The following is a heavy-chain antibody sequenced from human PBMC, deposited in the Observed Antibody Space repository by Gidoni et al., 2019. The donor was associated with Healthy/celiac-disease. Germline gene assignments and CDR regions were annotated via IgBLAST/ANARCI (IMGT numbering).Heavy chain of an antibody. V-gene: IGHV3-30-3*01. CDR2: ISYDGSKK. CDR3: ARDQNVLLWFGELLPDAFDI. CDR1: GFTFSSYA. Sequence: QVQLVESGGGVVQPGSSGFTFSSYAMHWVRQAPGKGLEWVAVISYDGSKKYYADSVKGRFTISRDNSKNTLYLQMNSLRAEDTAVYYCARDQNVLLWFGELLPDAFDIWGQGTMVTVSS. D-gene: IGHD3-10*01. J-gene: IGHJ3*02.